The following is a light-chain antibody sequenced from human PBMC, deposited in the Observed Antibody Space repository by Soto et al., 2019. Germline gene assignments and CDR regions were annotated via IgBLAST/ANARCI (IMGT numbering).Light chain of an antibody. J-gene: IGLJ3*02. CDR1: SSDVGISNN. CDR3: SSFTTINTWV. V-gene: IGLV2-14*03. Sequence: QSVLTQAASMSGSPGQSITISCTEASSDVGISNNVSWYQQHPGKAPKLLISEVTNRPLGISSRFSGSKSGNTASLSISGLQAEDEADYYCSSFTTINTWVFGGGTKLTVL. CDR2: EVT.